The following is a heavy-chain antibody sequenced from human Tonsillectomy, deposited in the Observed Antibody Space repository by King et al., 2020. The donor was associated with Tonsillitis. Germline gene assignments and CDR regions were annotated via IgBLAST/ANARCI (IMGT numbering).Heavy chain of an antibody. V-gene: IGHV4-39*01. CDR2: IYYSGST. D-gene: IGHD2-15*01. Sequence: QLQESGPGLVKPSETLSLTCTVSGGSISSNNYFWGWIRQPPGKGLEWIGSIYYSGSTYYNPSLKSRVTISVDTSKNQFCLKLSAVTAADTAVYYCARPQYCSGGSCYPGLWYFDLWGRGTLVTVSS. CDR1: GGSISSNNYF. CDR3: ARPQYCSGGSCYPGLWYFDL. J-gene: IGHJ2*01.